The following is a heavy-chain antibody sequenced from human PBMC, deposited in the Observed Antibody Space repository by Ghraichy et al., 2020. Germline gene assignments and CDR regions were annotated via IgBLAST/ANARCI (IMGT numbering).Heavy chain of an antibody. D-gene: IGHD4-17*01. CDR2: ISDSAGNT. J-gene: IGHJ4*02. CDR3: ARRLRYGAGVFDY. Sequence: GETLNISCVASGFTFATHAMSWVRQAPGKGLEWVSTISDSAGNTYYADSVKGRFTISRDNSKNTLYLQMNSLRAEDAAVYYCARRLRYGAGVFDYWGQGTLVTVSS. V-gene: IGHV3-23*01. CDR1: GFTFATHA.